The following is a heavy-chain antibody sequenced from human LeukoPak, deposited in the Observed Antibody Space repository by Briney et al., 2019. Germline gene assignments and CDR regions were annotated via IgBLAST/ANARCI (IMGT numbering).Heavy chain of an antibody. CDR1: GFTFSNAW. Sequence: PGGSLRLSCATSGFTFSNAWMSWVRQAPGKGLEWGGRIKSKTDGGTTDYAAPVKGRFTISRDDSKNTLYLQMNSLKTEDTAVYYCTTDESSDVWGQGTPVTVSS. V-gene: IGHV3-15*01. CDR3: TTDESSDV. D-gene: IGHD6-6*01. CDR2: IKSKTDGGTT. J-gene: IGHJ4*02.